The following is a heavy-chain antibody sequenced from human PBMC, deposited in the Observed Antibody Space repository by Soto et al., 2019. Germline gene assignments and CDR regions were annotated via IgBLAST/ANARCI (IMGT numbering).Heavy chain of an antibody. CDR2: IYWDDDK. J-gene: IGHJ4*02. D-gene: IGHD7-27*01. CDR1: GFSLSTSGVG. CDR3: AHRPGLLGRNRFGYFDY. Sequence: QITLKESGPTLVKPTQTLTLTCTFSGFSLSTSGVGVGWIRQPPGKALEWLALIYWDDDKRYSPSLKSRLTITKXXSXNXXVLTMTNMDPVDTATYYCAHRPGLLGRNRFGYFDYWGQGTLVTVSS. V-gene: IGHV2-5*02.